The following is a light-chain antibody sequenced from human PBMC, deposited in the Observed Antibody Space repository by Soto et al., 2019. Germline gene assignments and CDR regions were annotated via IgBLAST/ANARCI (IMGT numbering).Light chain of an antibody. Sequence: EIVMTQSPVTLSVPPGERATLSCRASQSVGNNLAWYQQKPGQAPRLLIHGASTRATDIPARFSGSGSGTEFTLTISSLQSEDFAIYYCQRQSNWPRTFGQGTKVEIK. CDR2: GAS. CDR1: QSVGNN. J-gene: IGKJ1*01. V-gene: IGKV3-15*01. CDR3: QRQSNWPRT.